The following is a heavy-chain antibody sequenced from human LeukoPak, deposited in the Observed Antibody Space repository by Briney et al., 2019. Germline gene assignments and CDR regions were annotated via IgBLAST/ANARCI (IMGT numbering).Heavy chain of an antibody. V-gene: IGHV4-30-2*01. CDR3: ARGSMILRYFDY. Sequence: SETLSLTCAVSGGSISSGGYSWSWIRQPPGEGLEWIGYIYHSGSTYYNPSLKSRVTISVDRSKNQFSLKLSSVTAADTAVYYCARGSMILRYFDYWGQGTLVTVSS. CDR1: GGSISSGGYS. D-gene: IGHD3-22*01. CDR2: IYHSGST. J-gene: IGHJ4*02.